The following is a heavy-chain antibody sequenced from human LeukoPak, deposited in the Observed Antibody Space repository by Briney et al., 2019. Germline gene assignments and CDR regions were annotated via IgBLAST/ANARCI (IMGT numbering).Heavy chain of an antibody. D-gene: IGHD3-9*01. CDR2: ISCSGSNK. Sequence: PGRSLRLSCAASGFTFSSYAMHWVRQAPGKGLEWVAVISCSGSNKYYADSVKGRFTISRDNSKNTLYLQMNSLRAEDTAVYYCARDFLDILAGYYGSILDYWGQGTLVTVSS. V-gene: IGHV3-33*08. CDR1: GFTFSSYA. J-gene: IGHJ4*02. CDR3: ARDFLDILAGYYGSILDY.